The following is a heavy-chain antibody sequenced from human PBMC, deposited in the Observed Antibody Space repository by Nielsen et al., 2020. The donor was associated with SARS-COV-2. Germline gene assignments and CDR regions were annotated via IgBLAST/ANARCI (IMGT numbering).Heavy chain of an antibody. J-gene: IGHJ4*02. CDR2: ITSSGANT. D-gene: IGHD6-6*01. Sequence: GESLKISCAASGFTFSSYAMNWVRQAPGKGLEWVSGITSSGANTYYADSVKGRFTISRDNSKNTLYLQMNSLRAEDTAVYYCAKASYSSSSGANFDYWGQGTLVTVSS. V-gene: IGHV3-23*01. CDR3: AKASYSSSSGANFDY. CDR1: GFTFSSYA.